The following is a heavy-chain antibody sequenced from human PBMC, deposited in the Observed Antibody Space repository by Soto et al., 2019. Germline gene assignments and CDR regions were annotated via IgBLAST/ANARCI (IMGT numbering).Heavy chain of an antibody. J-gene: IGHJ3*02. CDR1: GYTLTELS. CDR2: FDPEDGET. CDR3: ATPPPYCTNGVCYTLNAFDI. Sequence: GASVKVSCKVSGYTLTELSMHWVRQAPGKGLEWMGGFDPEDGETIYAQKFQGRVTMTEDTSTDTAYMELSSLRSEDTAVYYFATPPPYCTNGVCYTLNAFDIWGQGTMVT. D-gene: IGHD2-8*01. V-gene: IGHV1-24*01.